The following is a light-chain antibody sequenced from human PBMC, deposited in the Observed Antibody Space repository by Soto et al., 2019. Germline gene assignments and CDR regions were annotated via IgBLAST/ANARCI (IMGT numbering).Light chain of an antibody. Sequence: QSVVTQPRSVSGSHGQSVTISCTGTSSDVGGYGYVSWYQQHPGKAPKLMIYDVYNRPSGVPDRFSGSKSGNTASLTISGLQAEDEAVYYCCSYAGSSTFYVFGTGTKVTVL. CDR2: DVY. J-gene: IGLJ1*01. CDR3: CSYAGSSTFYV. V-gene: IGLV2-11*01. CDR1: SSDVGGYGY.